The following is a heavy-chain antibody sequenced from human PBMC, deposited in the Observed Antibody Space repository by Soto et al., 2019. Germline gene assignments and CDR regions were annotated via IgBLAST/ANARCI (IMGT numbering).Heavy chain of an antibody. CDR3: ARDQEAGSFFPYYYGMDV. CDR1: SFVLSSYS. D-gene: IGHD6-13*01. Sequence: GGSLRLSCAVSSFVLSSYSINWVRQAPGKGLEWISYISSSGSTIYYADSVKGRFTISRDNAKNSLYLQMDSLRAEDTAVYYCARDQEAGSFFPYYYGMDVWGQGTTVTVSS. V-gene: IGHV3-48*04. CDR2: ISSSGSTI. J-gene: IGHJ6*02.